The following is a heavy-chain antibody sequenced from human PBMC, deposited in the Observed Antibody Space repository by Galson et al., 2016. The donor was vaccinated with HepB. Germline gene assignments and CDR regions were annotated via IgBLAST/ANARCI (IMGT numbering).Heavy chain of an antibody. J-gene: IGHJ4*02. V-gene: IGHV3-30*18. Sequence: SLRLSCAASGFTLSNYGMHWVRQAPAKGLEWVAADSMDGRRKFYADSVKGRFTISRDNSNNMLFLQMSSLRADDTAVYYCAKRHEYCPAVGCSVDYWGQGTLVSVSS. CDR1: GFTLSNYG. CDR3: AKRHEYCPAVGCSVDY. CDR2: DSMDGRRK. D-gene: IGHD2/OR15-2a*01.